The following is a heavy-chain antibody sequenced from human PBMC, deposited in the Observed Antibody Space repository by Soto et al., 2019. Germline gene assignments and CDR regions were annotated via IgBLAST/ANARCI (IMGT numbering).Heavy chain of an antibody. CDR3: ARYYYDSSGLFSFDY. V-gene: IGHV1-3*01. D-gene: IGHD3-22*01. CDR2: INAGNGST. J-gene: IGHJ4*02. CDR1: GYTFTSYA. Sequence: ASVKVSCKASGYTFTSYAMHWVRQAPGQRLEWMGWINAGNGSTKYSQKFQGRVTITRDTSASTAYMELSSLRSEDTAVYYCARYYYDSSGLFSFDYWGQGTLVTVSS.